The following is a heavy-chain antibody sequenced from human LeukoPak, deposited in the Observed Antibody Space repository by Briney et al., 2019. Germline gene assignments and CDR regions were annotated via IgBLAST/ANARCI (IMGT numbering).Heavy chain of an antibody. D-gene: IGHD2-2*01. Sequence: SETLSLTCAVYGGSFSGYYWSWSRQPPGKGLEWIGEINHSGSTNYNPSLKSRVTISVDTSKNQFSLKLSSVTAADTAVYYCARAADFAGVLAATGGFDPWGQGTLVTVSS. CDR2: INHSGST. J-gene: IGHJ5*02. CDR1: GGSFSGYY. V-gene: IGHV4-34*01. CDR3: ARAADFAGVLAATGGFDP.